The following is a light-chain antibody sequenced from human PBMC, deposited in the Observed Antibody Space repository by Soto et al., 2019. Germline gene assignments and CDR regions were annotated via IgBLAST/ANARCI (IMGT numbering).Light chain of an antibody. CDR1: NIDLGSYNL. J-gene: IGLJ1*01. V-gene: IGLV2-23*01. CDR2: EGT. Sequence: QSALTQPASVSGSPGQWITISCTGTNIDLGSYNLVSGFQQHPGKVPKWMIYEGTKRPSGVSDRFSGSKSDNTASLTISGLQAEDEGDYYCCSYAGDYMFGFGTGTKVTVL. CDR3: CSYAGDYMFG.